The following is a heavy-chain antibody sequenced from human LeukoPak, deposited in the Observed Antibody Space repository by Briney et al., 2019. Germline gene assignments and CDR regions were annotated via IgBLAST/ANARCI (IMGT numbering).Heavy chain of an antibody. CDR3: AKPPGYSSGWYNY. CDR1: GFTFSSYA. J-gene: IGHJ4*02. V-gene: IGHV3-23*01. CDR2: ISGSGGST. D-gene: IGHD6-19*01. Sequence: GGSLRLSCAASGFTFSSYAMRWLPQAPGKGLEWVSAISGSGGSTYYADSVKGRFTISRDNSKNTLYLQMNSLRAEDTAVYYCAKPPGYSSGWYNYWGQGTLVTVSS.